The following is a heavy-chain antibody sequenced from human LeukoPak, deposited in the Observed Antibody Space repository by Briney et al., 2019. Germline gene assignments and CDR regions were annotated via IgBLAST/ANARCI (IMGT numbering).Heavy chain of an antibody. J-gene: IGHJ3*02. Sequence: AGGSLRLSCAASGFTVSSNYMSWVRQAPGEGLEWVSVIYRGGSANYADSVKGRFTISRDNSRNTLYLQMNSLRAEDTAVYYCAKAHLSVVAATSDADAFDIWGQGTMVTVSS. D-gene: IGHD2-15*01. CDR3: AKAHLSVVAATSDADAFDI. V-gene: IGHV3-66*01. CDR2: IYRGGSA. CDR1: GFTVSSNY.